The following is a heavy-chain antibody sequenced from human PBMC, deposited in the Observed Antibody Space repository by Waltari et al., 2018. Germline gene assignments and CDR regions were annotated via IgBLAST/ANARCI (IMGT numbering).Heavy chain of an antibody. CDR1: GYSVNSGYN. V-gene: IGHV4-38-2*01. D-gene: IGHD3-22*01. CDR3: ARVTYYYDSSGYYPNAFDI. J-gene: IGHJ3*02. CDR2: IYHSGST. Sequence: QVHLQESGPGLVKPSDSVSLTCVASGYSVNSGYNWGCTRLPLAQGLEWIGSIYHSGSTYYNPSLKSRVTISVDTSKNQFSLKLSSVTAADTAVYYCARVTYYYDSSGYYPNAFDIWGQGTMVTVSS.